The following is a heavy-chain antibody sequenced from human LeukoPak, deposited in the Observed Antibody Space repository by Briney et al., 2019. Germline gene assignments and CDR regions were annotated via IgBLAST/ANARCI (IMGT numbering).Heavy chain of an antibody. CDR2: INPNSGGT. D-gene: IGHD2-15*01. CDR1: GYTFTGYY. J-gene: IGHJ3*02. CDR3: ARVQNCSGGSCYSFGAFDI. V-gene: IGHV1-2*02. Sequence: ASVKVSCKASGYTFTGYYMHWVRQAPGQGLEWMGWINPNSGGTNYAQKFQGRVTMTRDTSISTAYMELSRLRSDDTAVYYCARVQNCSGGSCYSFGAFDIWGQGTMVTASS.